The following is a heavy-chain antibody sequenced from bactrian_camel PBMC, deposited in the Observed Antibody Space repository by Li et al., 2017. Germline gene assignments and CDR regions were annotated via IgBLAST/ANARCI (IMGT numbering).Heavy chain of an antibody. CDR2: IRDGGATT. D-gene: IGHD3*01. Sequence: VQLVESGGGLVQPGGSLRLSCAASGFTFSSYTMTWVRQAPGKGREGVASIRDGGATTNYASSVKGRFTGSRDNAKNTVYLQMNSLKSEDTALYFCALSGNNRAFDGWGQGTQVTVS. V-gene: IGHV3S40*01. CDR3: ALSGNNRAFDG. J-gene: IGHJ4*01. CDR1: GFTFSSYT.